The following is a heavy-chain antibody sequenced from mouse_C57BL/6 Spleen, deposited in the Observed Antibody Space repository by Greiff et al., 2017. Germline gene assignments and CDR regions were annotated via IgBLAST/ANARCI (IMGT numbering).Heavy chain of an antibody. J-gene: IGHJ2*01. CDR3: AKRDVLDY. Sequence: QVQLQQPGAELVKPGASVKLSCKASGYTFTSYWMQWVQQRPGQGLEWIGEIDPSASYTNYNQKFKGKATLTVDTSSSTAYMQLNSLTSEDSAVYYCAKRDVLDYWGQCTPLTVSS. CDR2: IDPSASYT. V-gene: IGHV1-50*01. CDR1: GYTFTSYW.